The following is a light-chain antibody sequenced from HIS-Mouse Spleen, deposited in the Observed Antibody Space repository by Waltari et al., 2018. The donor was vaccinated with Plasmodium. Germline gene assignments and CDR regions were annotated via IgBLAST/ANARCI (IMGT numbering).Light chain of an antibody. CDR1: SSDVGGYNY. Sequence: PGQSITISCTGTSSDVGGYNYVSWYQQHPGKAPKLTIYDVSNRPSGVCNRFSGSKSGNTASLTISGLQAEDEADYYCSSYTSSSTLYVVFGGGTKLTVL. J-gene: IGLJ2*01. CDR2: DVS. CDR3: SSYTSSSTLYVV. V-gene: IGLV2-14*03.